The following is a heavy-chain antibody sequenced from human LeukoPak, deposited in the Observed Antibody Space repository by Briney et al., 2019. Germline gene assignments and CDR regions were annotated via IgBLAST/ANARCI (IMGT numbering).Heavy chain of an antibody. D-gene: IGHD3-22*01. Sequence: GGSRRLSCAASGFTVSSNYMSWVRQAPGKGLEWVSVIYSGGSTYYADSVKGRFTISRDNSKNTLYLHMNSLRAEDTAVYYCARENYYASSGYSAYWGQGPLVTVSS. CDR3: ARENYYASSGYSAY. CDR1: GFTVSSNY. J-gene: IGHJ4*02. V-gene: IGHV3-53*01. CDR2: IYSGGST.